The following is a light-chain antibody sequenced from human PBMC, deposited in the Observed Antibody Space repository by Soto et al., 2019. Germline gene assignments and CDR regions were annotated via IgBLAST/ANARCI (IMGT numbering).Light chain of an antibody. V-gene: IGKV1-6*01. CDR3: QQRSYPIT. CDR1: QGISNE. Sequence: IQMTQSPSSLSASVGDRVTITCRASQGISNELGWYQQRPGKAPKVLIYGASNLQSGVPSRFSGSASGTDFTLTISSLQPEDFATYYCQQRSYPITFGQGTRLEIK. J-gene: IGKJ5*01. CDR2: GAS.